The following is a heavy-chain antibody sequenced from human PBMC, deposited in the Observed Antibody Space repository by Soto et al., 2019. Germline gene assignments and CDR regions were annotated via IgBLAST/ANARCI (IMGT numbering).Heavy chain of an antibody. CDR2: ISGSGGST. D-gene: IGHD7-27*01. J-gene: IGHJ6*02. CDR1: GFTFSSYA. V-gene: IGHV3-23*01. Sequence: EVQLLESGGGLVQPGGSLRLSCAASGFTFSSYAMSWVRQAPGKGLEWVSAISGSGGSTYYADSVKGRFTISRDNSKRALYLQIISLRAEDTAVYYCAKGGANWGRYYYGMDVLGQGTTVTVSS. CDR3: AKGGANWGRYYYGMDV.